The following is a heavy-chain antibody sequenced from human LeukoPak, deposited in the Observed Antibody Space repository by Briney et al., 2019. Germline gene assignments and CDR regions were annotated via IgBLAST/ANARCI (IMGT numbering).Heavy chain of an antibody. CDR3: AITVAGTGTGSFDY. CDR2: IYPSDSDT. V-gene: IGHV5-51*01. CDR1: GYSFTTSW. D-gene: IGHD6-19*01. J-gene: IGHJ4*02. Sequence: GESLKISCKGSGYSFTTSWIGWVRQMPGKGLEWMGIIYPSDSDTRYSPSFQGQVTISADKSISTAYLQWSSLKASDTAMYYCAITVAGTGTGSFDYWGQGTLVTVSS.